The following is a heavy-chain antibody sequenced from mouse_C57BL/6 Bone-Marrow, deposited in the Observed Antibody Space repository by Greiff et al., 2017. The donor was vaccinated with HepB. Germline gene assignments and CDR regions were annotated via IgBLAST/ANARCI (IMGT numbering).Heavy chain of an antibody. J-gene: IGHJ4*01. CDR3: TRNYGSSYFYAMDY. CDR1: GYTFTDYY. V-gene: IGHV1-26*01. D-gene: IGHD1-1*01. Sequence: VQLQQSGPELVKPGASVKISCKASGYTFTDYYMNWVKQSHGKSLEWIGDINPNNGGTSYNQKFKGKAILTADKSSSTAYMELRSLTSEDSAVYYCTRNYGSSYFYAMDYWGQGTSVTVSS. CDR2: INPNNGGT.